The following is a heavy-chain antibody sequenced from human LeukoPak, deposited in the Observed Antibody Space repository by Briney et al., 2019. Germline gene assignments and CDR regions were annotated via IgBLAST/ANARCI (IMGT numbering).Heavy chain of an antibody. CDR2: IYTSGST. Sequence: SETLSLTCTVSGGSISSGSYYWSWLRQPAGKGLEWIGRIYTSGSTNYNPSLKSRVTISVDTSKNQFSLKLSSVTAADTAVYYCARGQRTGYSSGPNWFDPWGQGALVTVSS. D-gene: IGHD6-19*01. CDR1: GGSISSGSYY. J-gene: IGHJ5*02. V-gene: IGHV4-61*02. CDR3: ARGQRTGYSSGPNWFDP.